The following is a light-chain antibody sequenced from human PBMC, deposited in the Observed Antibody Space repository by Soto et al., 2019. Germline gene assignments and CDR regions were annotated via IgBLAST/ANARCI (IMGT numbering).Light chain of an antibody. CDR1: QSVSSN. V-gene: IGKV3-15*01. Sequence: EIVMPQSPATVSVSPGESSPLSGRARQSVSSNLAWYQQKPGQAPRLLIYGASTRATGIPARFSGSGSGTDFTLTISRLEPEDFAVYYCQQRSNWPPTWTFGQGTKVDIK. J-gene: IGKJ1*01. CDR2: GAS. CDR3: QQRSNWPPTWT.